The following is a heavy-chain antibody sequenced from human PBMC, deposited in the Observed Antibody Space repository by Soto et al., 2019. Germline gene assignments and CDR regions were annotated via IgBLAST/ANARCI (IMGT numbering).Heavy chain of an antibody. V-gene: IGHV4-59*01. J-gene: IGHJ6*03. D-gene: IGHD4-17*01. CDR2: ILYSGST. CDR1: GASISSYY. Sequence: QVQLQESGPGLVKPSETLSLTCSVSGASISSYYWSWIRQPPGKGLEWIGYILYSGSTNYSPSLESRVTMSVDTSKNQVSLKLSSVTAADTAVYYCATVVPNDYVPNYDYKDVWGKGTTVTVSS. CDR3: ATVVPNDYVPNYDYKDV.